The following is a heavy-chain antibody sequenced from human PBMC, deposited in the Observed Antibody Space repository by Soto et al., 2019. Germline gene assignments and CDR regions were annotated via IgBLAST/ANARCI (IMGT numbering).Heavy chain of an antibody. D-gene: IGHD2-21*01. CDR2: ISSSSSTI. V-gene: IGHV3-48*01. CDR1: GFTFSSYS. J-gene: IGHJ2*01. Sequence: EVQLVESGGGLVQPGGSLRLSCAASGFTFSSYSMNWVRQAPGKGLEWVSYISSSSSTIYYADSVKGRFTISRDNAKNSLYLQMNSLRAEDTAVYYCARDIGDPYWYFDLWGRGTLVTVSS. CDR3: ARDIGDPYWYFDL.